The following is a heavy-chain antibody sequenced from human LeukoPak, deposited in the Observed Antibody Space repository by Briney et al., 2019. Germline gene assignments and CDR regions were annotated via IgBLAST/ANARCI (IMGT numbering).Heavy chain of an antibody. CDR1: GFIFSSYW. V-gene: IGHV3-30-3*01. Sequence: GGSLRLSCAASGFIFSSYWMSWVRQAPGKGLEWVAVISYDGSNKCYADSVKGRFTISRDNSKNTLYLQMNSLRAEDTAVYYCAREGPGDSALSDYWGQGTLVTVSS. CDR3: AREGPGDSALSDY. J-gene: IGHJ4*02. CDR2: ISYDGSNK. D-gene: IGHD4-17*01.